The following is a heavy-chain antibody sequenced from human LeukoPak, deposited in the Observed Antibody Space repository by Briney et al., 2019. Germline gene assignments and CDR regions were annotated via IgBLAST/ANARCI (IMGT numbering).Heavy chain of an antibody. D-gene: IGHD4-17*01. CDR3: ASGGDYVGYFDY. V-gene: IGHV5-51*01. CDR2: IYPGDSDT. CDR1: GYSFTSYW. J-gene: IGHJ4*02. Sequence: GGSLQISCKGSGYSFTSYWIGWGRQLPGKGLEGMGIIYPGDSDTRYSPSFQGQVTISADKSISTAYLQWSSLKASDTAMYYCASGGDYVGYFDYWGQGTLVTVSS.